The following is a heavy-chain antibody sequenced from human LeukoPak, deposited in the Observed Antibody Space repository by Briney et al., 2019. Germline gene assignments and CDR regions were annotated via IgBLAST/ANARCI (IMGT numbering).Heavy chain of an antibody. Sequence: KPSETLSLTCTVSGSSISSYYWSWIRQPPGKGLEWISYIYYSGSTNYNPSLKSRVTILVDTSKNQFSLKLSSVTAADTAVYYCARHDYGDYKGLDYRGQGTLVTVSS. CDR2: IYYSGST. D-gene: IGHD4-17*01. V-gene: IGHV4-59*01. CDR3: ARHDYGDYKGLDY. CDR1: GSSISSYY. J-gene: IGHJ4*02.